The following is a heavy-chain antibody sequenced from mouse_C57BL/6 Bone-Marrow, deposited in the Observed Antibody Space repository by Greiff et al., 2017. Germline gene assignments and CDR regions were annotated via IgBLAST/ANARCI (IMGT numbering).Heavy chain of an antibody. J-gene: IGHJ3*01. Sequence: VQLQQSGAELVRPGASVKLSCTASGFNIKDDYMHWVKQRPEQGLEWIGWIDPENGDTEYASKFQGTATITADTSSNTAYLQLSSLTSEDTAVYCCTTIPNFFFAYGGQGTLVTVSA. CDR2: IDPENGDT. CDR3: TTIPNFFFAY. CDR1: GFNIKDDY. V-gene: IGHV14-4*01.